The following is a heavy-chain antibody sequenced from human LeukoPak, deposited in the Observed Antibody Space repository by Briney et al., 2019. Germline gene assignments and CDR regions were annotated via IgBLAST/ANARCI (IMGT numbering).Heavy chain of an antibody. V-gene: IGHV1-69*05. CDR2: IIPIFGTA. J-gene: IGHJ4*02. CDR3: ARGSSSSSEPFDY. D-gene: IGHD6-6*01. CDR1: GGTLSSYA. Sequence: ASVKVSCKASGGTLSSYAISWVRQAPGQGLEWMGRIIPIFGTANYAQKFQGRVTITTDESTSTAYMELSSLRSEDTAVYYCARGSSSSSEPFDYWGQGTLVTVSS.